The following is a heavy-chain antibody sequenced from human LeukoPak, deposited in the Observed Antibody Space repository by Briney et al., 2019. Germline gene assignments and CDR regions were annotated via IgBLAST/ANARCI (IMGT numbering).Heavy chain of an antibody. CDR3: ARVRCGGSCYFDY. Sequence: GGSLRLPCAASGFTFINYAMNWVRQAPGKGLEWVSALSFSGLTTYYADSVRGRFTISRDNSKSTLYLQMNSLRAEDTAVYYCARVRCGGSCYFDYWGQGTLVTVSS. D-gene: IGHD2-15*01. CDR1: GFTFINYA. CDR2: LSFSGLTT. J-gene: IGHJ4*02. V-gene: IGHV3-23*01.